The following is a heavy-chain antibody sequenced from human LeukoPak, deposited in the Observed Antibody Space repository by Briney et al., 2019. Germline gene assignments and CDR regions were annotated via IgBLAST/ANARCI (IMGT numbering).Heavy chain of an antibody. J-gene: IGHJ4*02. D-gene: IGHD1-1*01. CDR1: GYTFTGFY. CDR2: INPNSGGT. CDR3: AAAGKHDLTSLY. Sequence: DSVKVSCKVSGYTFTGFYMHWVRQAPGQGLEWMGWINPNSGGTNYAQKFQGRVTMTRDTSISTAYMELSRLRSDDTAVYYCAAAGKHDLTSLYWGQGTLVTVSS. V-gene: IGHV1-2*02.